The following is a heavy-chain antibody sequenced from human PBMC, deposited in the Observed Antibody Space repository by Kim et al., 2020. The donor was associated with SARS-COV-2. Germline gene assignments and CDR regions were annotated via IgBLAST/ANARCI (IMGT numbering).Heavy chain of an antibody. CDR3: ARGSLGDYDILPGRNPYYYYYGMDV. Sequence: GGSLRLSCAASGFTFSSYSMNWVRQAPGKGLEWVSSISSSSSYIYYADSVKGRFTISRDNAKNSLYLQMNSLRDEDTAVYYCARGSLGDYDILPGRNPYYYYYGMDVWGQGTTVTVSS. D-gene: IGHD3-9*01. V-gene: IGHV3-21*01. J-gene: IGHJ6*02. CDR1: GFTFSSYS. CDR2: ISSSSSYI.